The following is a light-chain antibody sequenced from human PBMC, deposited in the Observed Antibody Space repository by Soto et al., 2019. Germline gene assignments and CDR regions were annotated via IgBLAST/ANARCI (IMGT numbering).Light chain of an antibody. CDR2: RNN. J-gene: IGLJ1*01. Sequence: SVLAQPPSASGTPGQRVTISCFGGRSNIGGNYVYWYQQLPGTAPKLLIHRNNQRPSGVPDRLSGSKSGTSASLVISGLRSEDEADYYCAAWDDSLSGYVFGTGTKVTVL. CDR3: AAWDDSLSGYV. V-gene: IGLV1-47*01. CDR1: RSNIGGNY.